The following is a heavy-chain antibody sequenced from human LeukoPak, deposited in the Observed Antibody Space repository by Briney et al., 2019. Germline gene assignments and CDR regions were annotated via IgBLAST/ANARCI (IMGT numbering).Heavy chain of an antibody. CDR2: INHSGST. J-gene: IGHJ4*02. CDR3: AVIYCSSTSCHEDY. CDR1: GGSFSGYY. D-gene: IGHD2-2*01. Sequence: SETLSLTCAVYGGSFSGYYWSWIRQPPGKGLEWIGEINHSGSTNYNPSLKSRVTISVDTSKNQFSLKLSSVTAADTAVYYCAVIYCSSTSCHEDYWGQGTLVTVSS. V-gene: IGHV4-34*01.